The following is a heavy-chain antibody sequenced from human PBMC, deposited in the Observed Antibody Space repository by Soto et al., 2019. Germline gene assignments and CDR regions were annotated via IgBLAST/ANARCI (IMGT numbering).Heavy chain of an antibody. D-gene: IGHD1-7*01. V-gene: IGHV4-39*01. Sequence: SETLSPTCTVSGGSISSISYYWGWIRHPPGKGREGLGSSYYSGSTYYNPTLKSRVTISVDTSKIQFTLKMSSVTATDTAVYYCARNGITGTTSWFDPWGQGTLVTVSS. CDR3: ARNGITGTTSWFDP. J-gene: IGHJ5*02. CDR1: GGSISSISYY. CDR2: SYYSGST.